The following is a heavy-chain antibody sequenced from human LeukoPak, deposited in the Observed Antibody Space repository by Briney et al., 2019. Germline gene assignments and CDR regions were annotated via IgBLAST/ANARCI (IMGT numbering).Heavy chain of an antibody. CDR3: AKDRGYSHGFDY. Sequence: PGGSLRLSCVASGFTFSSYEMNWVRQAPGKGLEWVAGISYDGRNKEYVDSVKGRFTISRDNSKNTLYLQMNSLRAEDTAVYNCAKDRGYSHGFDYWGQGTLVTVSS. D-gene: IGHD5-18*01. J-gene: IGHJ4*02. V-gene: IGHV3-30*18. CDR2: ISYDGRNK. CDR1: GFTFSSYE.